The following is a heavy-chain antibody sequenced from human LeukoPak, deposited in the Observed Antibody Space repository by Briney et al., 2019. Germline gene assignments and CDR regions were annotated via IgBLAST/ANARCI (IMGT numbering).Heavy chain of an antibody. J-gene: IGHJ4*02. CDR2: ISSTSNTI. Sequence: GGSLRLSCAASGFTFSNYNMNWVRQAPGKGLEWVSFISSTSNTIYYADSVKGRFTISGDNAKNSLYLQMNSLRAEDTAAYYCAREEGFDYWGQGTLVTVSS. CDR3: AREEGFDY. CDR1: GFTFSNYN. V-gene: IGHV3-48*01.